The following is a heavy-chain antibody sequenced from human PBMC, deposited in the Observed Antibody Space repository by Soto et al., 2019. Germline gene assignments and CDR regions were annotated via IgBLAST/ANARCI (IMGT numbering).Heavy chain of an antibody. V-gene: IGHV3-74*01. D-gene: IGHD2-15*01. CDR3: ASRVVVADSGVAFDI. CDR2: INSDGSST. CDR1: VLTLSSYG. Sequence: GSLELSSAASVLTLSSYGMHWFRQAPGKGPVWVSRINSDGSSTSYADSVKGRFAVSRDNAKNTLYLQMNRLRAEDTAVYYCASRVVVADSGVAFDIWGQATMVTVSS. J-gene: IGHJ3*02.